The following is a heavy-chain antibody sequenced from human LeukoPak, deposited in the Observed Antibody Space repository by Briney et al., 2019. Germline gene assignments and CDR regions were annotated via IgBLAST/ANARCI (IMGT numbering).Heavy chain of an antibody. CDR3: GRGAPIDY. CDR1: GGSFSGYY. J-gene: IGHJ4*02. CDR2: INHSGST. V-gene: IGHV4-34*01. Sequence: SETLSLTCAVYGGSFSGYYWSWIRQPPGKGLEWIGEINHSGSTNYNPSLKSRVTISVDTSKNQFSLKLSSVTAADTAVYYCGRGAPIDYWGQGTLVTVSS.